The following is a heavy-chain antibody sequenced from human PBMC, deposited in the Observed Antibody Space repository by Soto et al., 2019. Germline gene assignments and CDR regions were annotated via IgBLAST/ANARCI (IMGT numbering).Heavy chain of an antibody. Sequence: SVKVSCKASGGTFSSYAISWVRQAPGQGLEWMGGIIPIFGTANYAQKFQGRVTITADESTSTAYMELSSLRSEDTAVYYCARSSREYSYGYYYYYGMDVWGQGTTVTVSS. J-gene: IGHJ6*02. D-gene: IGHD5-18*01. CDR3: ARSSREYSYGYYYYYGMDV. V-gene: IGHV1-69*13. CDR1: GGTFSSYA. CDR2: IIPIFGTA.